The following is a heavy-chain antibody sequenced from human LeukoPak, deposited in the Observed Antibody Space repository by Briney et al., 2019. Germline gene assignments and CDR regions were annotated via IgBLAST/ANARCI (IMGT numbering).Heavy chain of an antibody. CDR1: GYTFTGYY. CDR3: ASRARVWFGELLWDY. Sequence: GASVKVSCKASGYTFTGYYMHWVRQAPGQGLEWMGWINPNSGGTNYAQKFQGWVTMTRDTSISTAYMELSRLRSDDTAVYYCASRARVWFGELLWDYWGQGTLVTVSS. CDR2: INPNSGGT. V-gene: IGHV1-2*04. J-gene: IGHJ4*02. D-gene: IGHD3-10*01.